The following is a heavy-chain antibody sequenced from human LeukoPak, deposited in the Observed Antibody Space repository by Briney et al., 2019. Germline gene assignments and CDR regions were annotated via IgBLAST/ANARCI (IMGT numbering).Heavy chain of an antibody. CDR3: ARDYYGSGSSYLSYYFDY. CDR1: GYTFTSYA. CDR2: INAGNGNT. D-gene: IGHD3-10*01. V-gene: IGHV1-3*01. Sequence: ASVKVSCKASGYTFTSYAMHWVRQASGQRLEWMGWINAGNGNTKYSQKFQGRVTITRDTSASTAYMELSSLRSEDTAVYYCARDYYGSGSSYLSYYFDYWGQGTLVTVSS. J-gene: IGHJ4*02.